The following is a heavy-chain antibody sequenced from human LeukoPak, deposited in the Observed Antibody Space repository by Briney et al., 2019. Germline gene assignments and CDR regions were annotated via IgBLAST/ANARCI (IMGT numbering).Heavy chain of an antibody. CDR3: ARDLIPPRGIAVAGESY. CDR2: MNPNSGNT. CDR1: GYTFTSYD. J-gene: IGHJ4*02. Sequence: GASVKVSCKASGYTFTSYDINWVRQATGQGLEWMGWMNPNSGNTGYAQKFQGRVTMTRDTSTSTVYMELSSLRSEDTAVYYCARDLIPPRGIAVAGESYWGQGTLVTVSS. D-gene: IGHD6-19*01. V-gene: IGHV1-8*01.